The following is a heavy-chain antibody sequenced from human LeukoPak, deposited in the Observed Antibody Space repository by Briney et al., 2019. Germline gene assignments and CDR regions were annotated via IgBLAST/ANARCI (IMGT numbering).Heavy chain of an antibody. CDR2: INPGNGNT. CDR3: ARDPAFSYDGTTYSYYFDH. D-gene: IGHD2/OR15-2a*01. CDR1: GYTFTTDA. J-gene: IGHJ4*02. Sequence: ASVKGSCKASGYTFTTDAIHWMRQAPGQRPEWMGWINPGNGNTKYSQKFRGRVTITRDTSATTAYMELSSLRFEDTAVYYCARDPAFSYDGTTYSYYFDHWGQGTLVTVSS. V-gene: IGHV1-3*01.